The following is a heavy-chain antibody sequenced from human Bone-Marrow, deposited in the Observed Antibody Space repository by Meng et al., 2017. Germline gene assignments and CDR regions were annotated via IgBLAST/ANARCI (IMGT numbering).Heavy chain of an antibody. CDR2: ISAYNGNT. J-gene: IGHJ4*02. CDR3: ARDYDILTGYYFPFDY. V-gene: IGHV1-18*01. CDR1: GYTFTSYG. Sequence: ASVKVSCKASGYTFTSYGISWVRQAPGQGLEWMGWISAYNGNTNYAQKLQGRVTMTTDTSTSTAYMELRSLRSDDTAVYYCARDYDILTGYYFPFDYWGQGTLVTVSS. D-gene: IGHD3-9*01.